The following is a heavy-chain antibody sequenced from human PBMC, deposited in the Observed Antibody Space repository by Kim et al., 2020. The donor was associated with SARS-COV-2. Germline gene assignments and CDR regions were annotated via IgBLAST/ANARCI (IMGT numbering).Heavy chain of an antibody. J-gene: IGHJ6*02. D-gene: IGHD2-21*02. CDR1: GFTFSDHY. CDR2: IRNKVNSYTT. CDR3: ARIYCGGDSCSMDSYYRVAV. Sequence: GGSLRLSCAASGFTFSDHYIDWVRQAPGKGLEWIGRIRNKVNSYTTEYAASVKGRFTTSRDDTKNSVYLQMNSLNTEDTAVYYCARIYCGGDSCSMDSYYRVAVWGQGTTVTVSS. V-gene: IGHV3-72*01.